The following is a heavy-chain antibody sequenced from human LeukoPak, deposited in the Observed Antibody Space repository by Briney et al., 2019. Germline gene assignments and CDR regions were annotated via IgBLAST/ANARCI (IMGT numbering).Heavy chain of an antibody. J-gene: IGHJ4*02. CDR3: ARDPDHPGILGLLDY. D-gene: IGHD3/OR15-3a*01. CDR2: ISYDGSNK. Sequence: PGGSLRLSCAASGFTFSSYGMHWVRQAPGKGLEWVAVISYDGSNKYYADSVKGRFTISRDNSKNTLYLQMNSLRAEDTAVYYCARDPDHPGILGLLDYWGQGTLVTVSS. V-gene: IGHV3-30*03. CDR1: GFTFSSYG.